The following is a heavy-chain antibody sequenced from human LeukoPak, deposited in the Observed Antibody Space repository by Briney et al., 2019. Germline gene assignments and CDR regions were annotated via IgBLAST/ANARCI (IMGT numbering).Heavy chain of an antibody. D-gene: IGHD6-13*01. Sequence: GASVKVSCKASGCTFTGYYMHWVRQAPGQGLEWMGWINPNSGGTNYAQKFQGRVTMTRDTSISTAYMELSRLRSDDTAVYYCARGSPGIAAAGTSSWGQGTLVTVSS. CDR3: ARGSPGIAAAGTSS. J-gene: IGHJ4*02. CDR1: GCTFTGYY. CDR2: INPNSGGT. V-gene: IGHV1-2*02.